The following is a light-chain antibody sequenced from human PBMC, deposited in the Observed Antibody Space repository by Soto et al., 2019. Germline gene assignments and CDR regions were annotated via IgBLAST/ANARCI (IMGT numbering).Light chain of an antibody. CDR1: SSNIGAGYD. V-gene: IGLV1-40*01. CDR3: QSYDSSRSAHVV. J-gene: IGLJ2*01. CDR2: GNS. Sequence: QSVLTQPTSVSGAPGQRVTISCTGSSSNIGAGYDVHWYQQLPGTAPKLLIYGNSNRPSGVPDRFSGSKSGTSASLAITGLQAEDEDDYYCQSYDSSRSAHVVFGGGTKLTVL.